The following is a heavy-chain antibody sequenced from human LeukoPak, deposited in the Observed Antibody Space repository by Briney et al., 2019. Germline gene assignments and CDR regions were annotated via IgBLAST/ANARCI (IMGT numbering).Heavy chain of an antibody. J-gene: IGHJ4*02. Sequence: ASVKVSCKASGYTFTRYGISWVRQAPGQGLEWMGWISAYNGNTNYAQKLQGRVTMTTDTSTSTAYMELRSLRSDDTAVYYCAREEIAARPYDYWGQGTLVTVSS. V-gene: IGHV1-18*01. CDR1: GYTFTRYG. CDR2: ISAYNGNT. D-gene: IGHD6-13*01. CDR3: AREEIAARPYDY.